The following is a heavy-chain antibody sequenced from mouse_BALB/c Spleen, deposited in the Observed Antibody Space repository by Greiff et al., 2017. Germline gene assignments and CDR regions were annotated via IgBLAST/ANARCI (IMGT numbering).Heavy chain of an antibody. CDR3: ARDQGYYEGFAY. CDR2: ISYDGSN. Sequence: VQLKESGPGLVKPSQSLSLTCSVTGYSITSGYYWNWIRQFPGNKLEWMGYISYDGSNNYNPSLKNRISITRDTSKNQFFLKLNSVTTEDTATYYCARDQGYYEGFAYWGQGTLVTVSA. CDR1: GYSITSGYY. J-gene: IGHJ3*01. V-gene: IGHV3-6*02. D-gene: IGHD1-1*01.